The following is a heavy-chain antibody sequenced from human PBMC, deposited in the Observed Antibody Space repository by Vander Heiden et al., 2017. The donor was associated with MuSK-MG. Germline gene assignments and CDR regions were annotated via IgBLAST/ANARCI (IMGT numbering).Heavy chain of an antibody. J-gene: IGHJ4*02. CDR3: TKDMFYSDSQTVRASTYF. V-gene: IGHV3-23*01. Sequence: EGQLLESGGGLVQPGESLRLSCTASGSTFKSYSMTWVRQTPGKGLGWVAVVSGSGDKTYYGDFVKGRFTISRDNSKNTLTLQMNSLGAEDTAIYYCTKDMFYSDSQTVRASTYFWGQGTPVTVSS. CDR2: VSGSGDKT. D-gene: IGHD3-10*01. CDR1: GSTFKSYS.